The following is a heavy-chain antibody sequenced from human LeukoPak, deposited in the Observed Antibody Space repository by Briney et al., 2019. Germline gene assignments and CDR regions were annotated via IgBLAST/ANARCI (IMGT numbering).Heavy chain of an antibody. V-gene: IGHV3-53*01. Sequence: GGSLRLSCAASGFSVSSNCMSWVRQAPGKGLEWVSVICSGGTTYYADSVKGRFTISRDNSKNTLYLQMNSLRAEDTAVYYCARETGSWHYRGQGTLVTVSS. CDR1: GFSVSSNC. D-gene: IGHD3-9*01. J-gene: IGHJ4*02. CDR2: ICSGGTT. CDR3: ARETGSWHY.